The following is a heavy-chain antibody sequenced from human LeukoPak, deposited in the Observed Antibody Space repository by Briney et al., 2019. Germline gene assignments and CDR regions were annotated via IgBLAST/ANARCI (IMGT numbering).Heavy chain of an antibody. CDR1: GGSISGNY. Sequence: SETLSLTCTVSGGSISGNYWSWIRQPAGKGLEWIGRIYTSGSTNYNPSLKSRVTMSVDTSKNQFSLKLSSVTAADTAVYYCAGVVPIYYYYMDVWGKGTTVTVSS. CDR3: AGVVPIYYYYMDV. CDR2: IYTSGST. V-gene: IGHV4-4*07. D-gene: IGHD2-2*01. J-gene: IGHJ6*03.